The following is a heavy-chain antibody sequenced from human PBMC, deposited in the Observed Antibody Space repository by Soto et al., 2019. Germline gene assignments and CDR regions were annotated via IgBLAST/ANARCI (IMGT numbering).Heavy chain of an antibody. CDR1: GFTFSSYA. CDR2: IWYDGSNT. Sequence: GGSLRLSCAASGFTFSSYAMHWVRQAPGKGLEWVGFIWYDGSNTFYAESVKGRFTISRDNSKNTVYLQINALRAEDTAVYYCARDFSMDIVALGYWGQGTLVTVSS. V-gene: IGHV3-33*01. J-gene: IGHJ4*02. CDR3: ARDFSMDIVALGY. D-gene: IGHD5-12*01.